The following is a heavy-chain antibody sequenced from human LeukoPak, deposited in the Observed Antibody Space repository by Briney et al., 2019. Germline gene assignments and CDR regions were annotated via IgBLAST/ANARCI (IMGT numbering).Heavy chain of an antibody. D-gene: IGHD6-6*01. J-gene: IGHJ3*02. Sequence: PSETLSLTCTVSGGSISSYYWSWIRQPPGKGLEWIGYIYTSGSTNYNPSLKSRVTISVDTSKNQFSLKLSSVTAADTAVYYCARVNRRAARPYDAFDIWGQGTMVTVSS. CDR3: ARVNRRAARPYDAFDI. CDR1: GGSISSYY. V-gene: IGHV4-4*09. CDR2: IYTSGST.